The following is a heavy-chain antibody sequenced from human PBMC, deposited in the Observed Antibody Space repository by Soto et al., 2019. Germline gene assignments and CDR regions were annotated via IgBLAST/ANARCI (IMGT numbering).Heavy chain of an antibody. CDR3: ARGPYMVRGGPFYY. CDR2: INHSGST. D-gene: IGHD3-10*01. J-gene: IGHJ4*02. CDR1: GGSFSGYY. V-gene: IGHV4-34*01. Sequence: QVQLQQWGAGLLKPSETLSLTCAVYGGSFSGYYWSWIRQPPGKGLEWIGEINHSGSTNYNPSLKSRVTISVDTSKNQFSLKLSSVTAADTAVYYCARGPYMVRGGPFYYWGQGTLVTVSS.